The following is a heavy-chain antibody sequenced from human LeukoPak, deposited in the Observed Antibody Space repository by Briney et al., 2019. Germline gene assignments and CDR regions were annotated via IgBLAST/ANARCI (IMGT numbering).Heavy chain of an antibody. D-gene: IGHD3-22*01. CDR2: IYYSGST. CDR1: GGSISSSSYY. CDR3: ATSKGYYDSSGYVDY. J-gene: IGHJ4*02. Sequence: SETLSLTCTVSGGSISSSSYYWGWIRQPPGKGLEWIGSIYYSGSTYYNPSLKSRVTISVDTSKNQFSLKLSSVTAADTAVYYCATSKGYYDSSGYVDYWGQGTLVTVSS. V-gene: IGHV4-39*01.